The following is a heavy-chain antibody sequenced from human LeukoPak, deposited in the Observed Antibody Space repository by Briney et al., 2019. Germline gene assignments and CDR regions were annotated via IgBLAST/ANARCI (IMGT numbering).Heavy chain of an antibody. CDR1: GGSISTSDW. V-gene: IGHV4-4*02. J-gene: IGHJ4*02. CDR2: IYYSGST. D-gene: IGHD1-26*01. Sequence: PSETLSLTCAVSGGSISTSDWWSWVRQPPGKGLEWLGQIYYSGSTNYNPSLKSRVTISVDKSKNQFSLKLSSVTAADTAVYYCARVSGRYFDYWGQGTLVTVSS. CDR3: ARVSGRYFDY.